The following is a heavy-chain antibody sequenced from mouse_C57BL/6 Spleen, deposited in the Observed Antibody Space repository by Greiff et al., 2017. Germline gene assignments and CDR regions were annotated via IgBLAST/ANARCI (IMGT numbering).Heavy chain of an antibody. V-gene: IGHV5-9*01. CDR3: ARIITTVVAYYFDY. D-gene: IGHD1-1*01. J-gene: IGHJ2*01. Sequence: EVHLVESGGGLVKPGGSLKLSCAASGFTFSSYTMSWVRQTPEKRLEWVATISGGGGNTYYPDSVKGRFTIARDNAKNTLYLQMSSLRSEDTALYYCARIITTVVAYYFDYWGQGATLTVSS. CDR2: ISGGGGNT. CDR1: GFTFSSYT.